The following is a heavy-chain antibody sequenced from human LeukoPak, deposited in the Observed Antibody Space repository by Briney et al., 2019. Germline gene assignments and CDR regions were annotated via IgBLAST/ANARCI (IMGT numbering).Heavy chain of an antibody. V-gene: IGHV4-34*01. CDR3: ASHIVATTELARFDY. J-gene: IGHJ4*02. D-gene: IGHD5-12*01. CDR2: INHSGST. CDR1: GGSFSGYY. Sequence: SETLSLTCAVYGGSFSGYYWSWIRQPPGKGLEWIGEINHSGSTNYNPSLKSRVTISVDTSKNQFSLKLSSVTAADTAVYYCASHIVATTELARFDYWGQGTLVTVSS.